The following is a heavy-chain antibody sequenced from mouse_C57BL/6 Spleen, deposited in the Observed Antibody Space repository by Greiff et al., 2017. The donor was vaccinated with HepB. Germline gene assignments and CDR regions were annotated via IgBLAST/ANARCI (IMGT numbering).Heavy chain of an antibody. V-gene: IGHV5-4*01. Sequence: EVQLQQSGGGLVKPGGSLKLSCAASGFTFSSYAMSWVRQTPEKRLEWVATISDGGSYTYYPDNVKGRFTISRDNAKNNLYLQMSHLKSEDTAMYYCARGGDYDYDDWFAYWGQGTLVTVSA. CDR1: GFTFSSYA. CDR2: ISDGGSYT. CDR3: ARGGDYDYDDWFAY. D-gene: IGHD2-4*01. J-gene: IGHJ3*01.